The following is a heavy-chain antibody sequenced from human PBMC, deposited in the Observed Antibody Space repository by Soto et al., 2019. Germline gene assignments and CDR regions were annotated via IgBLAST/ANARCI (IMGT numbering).Heavy chain of an antibody. J-gene: IGHJ4*02. V-gene: IGHV1-18*01. D-gene: IGHD4-17*01. CDR2: ISAYNGNT. CDR3: ARGSLSPTLGTLYGDSDY. Sequence: ASVKVSCKASGYTFTSYGISWVRQAPGQGLEWMGWISAYNGNTNYAQKLQGRVTMTTDTSTSTAYMELRSLRSDDTAVYYCARGSLSPTLGTLYGDSDYWGQGTLVTVSS. CDR1: GYTFTSYG.